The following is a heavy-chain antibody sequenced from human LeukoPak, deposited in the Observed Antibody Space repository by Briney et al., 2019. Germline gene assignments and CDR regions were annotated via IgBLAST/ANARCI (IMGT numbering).Heavy chain of an antibody. CDR2: IKQDGSEK. J-gene: IGHJ4*02. Sequence: GGSMRLSCAASGFIFTDYWMHWVRQGPGKGLEWVANIKQDGSEKYYVDSVKGRFTISRDNAKNSLYLQMNSLRAEDTAVYYCAREPVYYYGSGSYYPKGGYWGQGTLVTVSS. D-gene: IGHD3-10*01. V-gene: IGHV3-7*01. CDR3: AREPVYYYGSGSYYPKGGY. CDR1: GFIFTDYW.